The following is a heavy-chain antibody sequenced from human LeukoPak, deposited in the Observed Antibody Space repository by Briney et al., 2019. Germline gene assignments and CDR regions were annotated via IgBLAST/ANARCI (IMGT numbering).Heavy chain of an antibody. V-gene: IGHV4-39*02. CDR3: AREVGNKEKGYYYYYMDV. CDR1: GDSISSSNCY. J-gene: IGHJ6*03. D-gene: IGHD1/OR15-1a*01. CDR2: IYFSGGT. Sequence: SETLSLTCTVSGDSISSSNCYWGWIRQPPGKGLEWSGSIYFSGGTYYNASLKSRVTISVDTSKNQFSLKLSSVTAADTAMYYCAREVGNKEKGYYYYYMDVWGKGTTVTISS.